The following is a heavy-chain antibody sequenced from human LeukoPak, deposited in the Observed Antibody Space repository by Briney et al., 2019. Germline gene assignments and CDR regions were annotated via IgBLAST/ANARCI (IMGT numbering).Heavy chain of an antibody. D-gene: IGHD2-2*01. CDR3: ARPDYCSSTSCLPFSY. CDR1: GYSFTSYW. Sequence: KVSCKGSGYSFTSYWIGWVRQMPGKGLEWMGLIYPGDSDTRYSPSFQGQVTISADKSISTAYLQWSSLKASDTAMYYCARPDYCSSTSCLPFSYWGQGTLVTVSS. V-gene: IGHV5-51*01. J-gene: IGHJ4*02. CDR2: IYPGDSDT.